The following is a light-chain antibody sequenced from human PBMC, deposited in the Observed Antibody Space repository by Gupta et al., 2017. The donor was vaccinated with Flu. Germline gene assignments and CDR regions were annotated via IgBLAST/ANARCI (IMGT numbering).Light chain of an antibody. CDR1: QSIKKY. CDR2: VAS. Sequence: DIQMTQSPSSLSASVGDSVTITCRASQSIKKYLNWYQQKPGKAPNLLIYVASKLQSGVPSRFSGSGSGTEFTLTISKLQPEDFATYYCQQSVSTLWTFGQGTKMEIK. J-gene: IGKJ1*01. V-gene: IGKV1-39*01. CDR3: QQSVSTLWT.